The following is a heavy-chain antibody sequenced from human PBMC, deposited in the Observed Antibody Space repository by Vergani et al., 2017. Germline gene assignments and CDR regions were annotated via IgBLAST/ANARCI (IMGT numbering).Heavy chain of an antibody. V-gene: IGHV3-33*01. CDR3: ARGYCSSTSCYDYYYYYGMDV. D-gene: IGHD2-2*01. CDR1: GFTFSSHG. J-gene: IGHJ6*02. CDR2: IWYDGSNK. Sequence: QVQLVESEGGVVQPGRSLTLSCVASGFTFSSHGMHWVRQAPGKGLEWVAVIWYDGSNKYYGDSVKGRFTISRDNAKNSLYLQMNSLRAEDTAVYYCARGYCSSTSCYDYYYYYGMDVWGQGTTVTVSS.